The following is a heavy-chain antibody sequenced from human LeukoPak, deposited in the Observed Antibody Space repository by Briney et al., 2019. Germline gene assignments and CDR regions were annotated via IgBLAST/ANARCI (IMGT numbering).Heavy chain of an antibody. V-gene: IGHV1-46*01. CDR3: ARDEEGSSSTGAFDI. D-gene: IGHD6-13*01. CDR1: GYTFTSYY. J-gene: IGHJ3*02. Sequence: GASVKVSCKAPGYTFTSYYMHWVRQAPGQGLEWMGIINPSGGGTSYAQKFQGRVTMTRDTSTSTVYMELSSLRSEDTAVYYCARDEEGSSSTGAFDIWGQGTMVTVSS. CDR2: INPSGGGT.